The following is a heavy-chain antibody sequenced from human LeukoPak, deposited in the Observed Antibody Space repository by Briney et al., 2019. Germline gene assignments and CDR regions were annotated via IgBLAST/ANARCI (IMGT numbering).Heavy chain of an antibody. D-gene: IGHD4-11*01. Sequence: SETLSLTCAVYGGSFSGYYWSWIRQPPGKGLEWIGEINHSGSTNYNPSLKSRVTISVDTSKNQFSLKLSSVTAADTAVYYCARAALHRLDYWGQETLVTVSS. CDR3: ARAALHRLDY. J-gene: IGHJ4*02. V-gene: IGHV4-34*01. CDR2: INHSGST. CDR1: GGSFSGYY.